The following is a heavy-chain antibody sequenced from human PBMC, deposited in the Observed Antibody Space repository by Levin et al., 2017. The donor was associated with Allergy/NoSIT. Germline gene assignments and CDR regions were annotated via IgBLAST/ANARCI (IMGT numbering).Heavy chain of an antibody. CDR3: ARDLGRWSSGWFY. Sequence: PGGSLRLSCAASGFTFSSYAMHWVRQAPGKGLEWVAVISYDGSNKYYADSVKGRFTISRDNSKNTLYLQMNSLRAEDTAVYYCARDLGRWSSGWFYWGQGTLVTVSS. D-gene: IGHD6-19*01. CDR2: ISYDGSNK. V-gene: IGHV3-30*04. J-gene: IGHJ4*02. CDR1: GFTFSSYA.